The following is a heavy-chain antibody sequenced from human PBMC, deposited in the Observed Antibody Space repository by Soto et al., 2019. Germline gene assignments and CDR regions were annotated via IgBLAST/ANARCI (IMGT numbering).Heavy chain of an antibody. CDR3: ARYGGYYYYGMDV. Sequence: SETLSLTCVVSGGSLSDYFWSWIRQPPGMALEWIGEINHLGSINYNPSLKSRVTISVDTSKNQFSLKLSSVTAADTAVYYCARYGGYYYYGMDVWGQGTTVTVSS. CDR2: INHLGSI. J-gene: IGHJ6*02. CDR1: GGSLSDYF. V-gene: IGHV4-34*01. D-gene: IGHD3-10*01.